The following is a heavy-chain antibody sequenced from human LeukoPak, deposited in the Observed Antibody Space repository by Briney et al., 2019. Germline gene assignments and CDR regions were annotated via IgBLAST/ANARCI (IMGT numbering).Heavy chain of an antibody. V-gene: IGHV3-23*01. Sequence: PGGSLRLSCAASGFTFSSYAMSWVRQAPGKGLEWVSAISGSGGSTYYADSVKGRFTISRDSSKNTLYLQMNSLRAEDTAVYYCAKDPTDYGSVDYWGQGTLVTVSS. J-gene: IGHJ4*02. CDR1: GFTFSSYA. CDR3: AKDPTDYGSVDY. CDR2: ISGSGGST. D-gene: IGHD3-10*01.